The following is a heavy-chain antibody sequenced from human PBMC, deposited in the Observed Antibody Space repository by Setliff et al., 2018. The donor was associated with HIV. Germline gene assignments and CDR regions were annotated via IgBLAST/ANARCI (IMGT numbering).Heavy chain of an antibody. V-gene: IGHV1-2*02. CDR1: GYSFSDYY. CDR2: ISPKYGGT. CDR3: ASGKGVGGVIITGGLDV. J-gene: IGHJ6*04. Sequence: ASVKVSCKASGYSFSDYYIHWVRQAPGHGFQWMGWISPKYGGTNYAQNFQGRVTMTRDTSISTAYMELSSLGSDDTAVYWCASGKGVGGVIITGGLDVWGKGTTVTVSS. D-gene: IGHD3-10*01.